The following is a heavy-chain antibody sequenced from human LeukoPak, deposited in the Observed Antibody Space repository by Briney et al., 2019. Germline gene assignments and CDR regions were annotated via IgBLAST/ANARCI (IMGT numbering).Heavy chain of an antibody. D-gene: IGHD3-3*01. J-gene: IGHJ4*02. CDR1: GFTFSSYS. CDR3: ARGFLDDY. Sequence: GGSLRLSCAASGFTFSSYSMNWVRQAPGKGLEWVSYISNSSSTIYYADSVKGRFTISRDNAKNSLYLQMNSLRAEDTAVYYCARGFLDDYWGQGTLVTVSS. V-gene: IGHV3-48*01. CDR2: ISNSSSTI.